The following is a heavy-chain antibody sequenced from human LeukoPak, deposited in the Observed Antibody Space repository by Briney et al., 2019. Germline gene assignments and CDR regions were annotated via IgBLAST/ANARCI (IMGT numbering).Heavy chain of an antibody. CDR2: ISGYNGNT. CDR1: GYTFTSYG. Sequence: ASVKVSCKASGYTFTSYGTNWVRQAPGQGLEWMGWISGYNGNTNYAQKLQGRVTMTTDTSTSTAYMELRSLRSDDTAVYYCARGTHRTSDAFDIWGQGTMVTVSS. CDR3: ARGTHRTSDAFDI. J-gene: IGHJ3*02. D-gene: IGHD1-1*01. V-gene: IGHV1-18*01.